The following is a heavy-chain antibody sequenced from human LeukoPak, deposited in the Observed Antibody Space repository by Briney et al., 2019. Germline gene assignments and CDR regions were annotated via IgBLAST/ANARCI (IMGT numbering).Heavy chain of an antibody. CDR2: INPSDGST. V-gene: IGHV1-46*01. CDR3: ARGSLYSGWYPVVD. CDR1: GYSFTSNY. D-gene: IGHD6-19*01. J-gene: IGHJ4*02. Sequence: ASVKVSCKASGYSFTSNYIHWVRQAPGQGLEWMGIINPSDGSTMYAQKFQGRVTMTRDTSTNTVYMELSSLKSEETAVYYCARGSLYSGWYPVVDWGQGTLVTVSS.